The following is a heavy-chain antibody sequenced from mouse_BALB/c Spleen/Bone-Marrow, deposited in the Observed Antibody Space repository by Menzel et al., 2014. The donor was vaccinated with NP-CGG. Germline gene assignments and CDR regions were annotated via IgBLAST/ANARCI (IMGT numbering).Heavy chain of an antibody. J-gene: IGHJ1*01. V-gene: IGHV1-20*02. D-gene: IGHD2-12*01. CDR2: INPYNGDT. CDR3: ARVTYDWWFDD. Sequence: EVQLQQSGPELVKPGASVKISCKASGYSFTGYFMNWVMQSHGKSLEWIGRINPYNGDTFYSQKFKGKATLTVDKSSSTAHMELRSLASEDSAVYYCARVTYDWWFDDWGEGTTVTVSS. CDR1: GYSFTGYF.